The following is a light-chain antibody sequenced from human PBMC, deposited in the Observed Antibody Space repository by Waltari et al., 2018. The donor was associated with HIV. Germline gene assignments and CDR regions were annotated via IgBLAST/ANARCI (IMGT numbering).Light chain of an antibody. CDR3: GTWDNGLSEVL. CDR1: RSNIGYNS. CDR2: AND. V-gene: IGLV1-51*01. J-gene: IGLJ2*01. Sequence: QSGLTQPPSVSAAPGQRVTISCSGTRSNIGYNSVSWYQQLPGAAPKLLIYANDKRPSGIPDRFSASKSGTSGTLGITGLQTGDEATYYCGTWDNGLSEVLFGGGTKLTVL.